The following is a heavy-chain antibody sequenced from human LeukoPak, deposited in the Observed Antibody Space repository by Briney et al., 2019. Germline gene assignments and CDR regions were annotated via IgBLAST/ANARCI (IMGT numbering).Heavy chain of an antibody. Sequence: GASVKVSCKASGYTFTSYGISWVRQAPGQGLEWMGWISAYNGNTNYAQKLQGRVTMTTDTSTSTAYMELRSLRSDDTAVYYCARPIAILRLASYYGMDVWGQGTTATVSS. V-gene: IGHV1-18*01. D-gene: IGHD4-17*01. J-gene: IGHJ6*02. CDR1: GYTFTSYG. CDR3: ARPIAILRLASYYGMDV. CDR2: ISAYNGNT.